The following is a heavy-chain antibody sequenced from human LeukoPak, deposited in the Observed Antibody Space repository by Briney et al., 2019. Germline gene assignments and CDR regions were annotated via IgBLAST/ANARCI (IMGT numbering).Heavy chain of an antibody. CDR2: INPNSGGT. CDR3: ARDQAGSHPPGYFDY. D-gene: IGHD1-26*01. CDR1: GYTFTGYY. V-gene: IGHV1-2*02. Sequence: GASVKVSCKASGYTFTGYYMHWVRQAPGQGLEWMGWINPNSGGTNYAQKFQGRVTMTRDTSISTAYMELSRLRSDDTAVYYCARDQAGSHPPGYFDYWGQGTLVTVSS. J-gene: IGHJ4*02.